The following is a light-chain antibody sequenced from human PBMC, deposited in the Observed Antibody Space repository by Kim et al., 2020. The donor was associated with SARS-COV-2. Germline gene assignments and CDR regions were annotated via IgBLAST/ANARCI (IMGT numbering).Light chain of an antibody. CDR2: WAS. V-gene: IGKV4-1*01. CDR3: QQYYITPWT. J-gene: IGKJ1*01. Sequence: DIVMTQSPDSLAVSLGERATINCKSSQSVLYSSKNKNYLAWYQQKPGQPPKLLIYWASTRESGVPDRFSGNGSGTDFTLTISSLQAEDVAVYYCQQYYITPWTFGQGTKVDIK. CDR1: QSVLYSSKNKNY.